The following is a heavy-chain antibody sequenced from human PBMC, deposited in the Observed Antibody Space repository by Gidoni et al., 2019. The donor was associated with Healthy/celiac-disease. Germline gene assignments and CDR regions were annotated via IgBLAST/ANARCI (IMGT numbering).Heavy chain of an antibody. D-gene: IGHD6-13*01. V-gene: IGHV3-21*01. J-gene: IGHJ4*02. Sequence: EVQLVESGGGRVKPGGSLRLSCAASGFTFSSYSMNWVRQAPGKGLEWVSSISSSSSYIYYADSVKGRFTISRDNAKNSLYLQMNSLRAEDTAVYYCARGEGWQQLVPFFDYWGQGTLVTVSS. CDR2: ISSSSSYI. CDR3: ARGEGWQQLVPFFDY. CDR1: GFTFSSYS.